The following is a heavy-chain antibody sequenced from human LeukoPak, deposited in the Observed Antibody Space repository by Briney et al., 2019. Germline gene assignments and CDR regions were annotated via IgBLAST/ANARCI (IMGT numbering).Heavy chain of an antibody. CDR2: ICGSGGST. CDR1: GFTFSIYA. CDR3: AKDLGYSYGSYFDY. J-gene: IGHJ4*02. Sequence: PGGSLRLSCAASGFTFSIYAMSWVRPPPGKGLDGVSAICGSGGSTYYADSVKGRFTISRDNSKNTLYLQMNSLRAEDTAVYYCAKDLGYSYGSYFDYWGQGTLVTVSS. D-gene: IGHD5-18*01. V-gene: IGHV3-23*01.